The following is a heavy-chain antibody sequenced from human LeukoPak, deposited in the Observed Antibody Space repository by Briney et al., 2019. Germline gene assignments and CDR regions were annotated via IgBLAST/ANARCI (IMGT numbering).Heavy chain of an antibody. V-gene: IGHV1-3*01. Sequence: ASVTVSFKASGYTFTSYAMHWVRQAPGQRREWMGWINAGNGNTKYSQKFQGRVTITRDTSASTAYMELSSLRSEDTAVYYCARRFYYGSGSYYHDAFDIWGQGTMVTVSS. CDR3: ARRFYYGSGSYYHDAFDI. CDR1: GYTFTSYA. CDR2: INAGNGNT. D-gene: IGHD3-10*01. J-gene: IGHJ3*02.